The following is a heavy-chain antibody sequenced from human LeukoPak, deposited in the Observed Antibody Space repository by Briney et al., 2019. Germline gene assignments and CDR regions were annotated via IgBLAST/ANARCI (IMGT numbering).Heavy chain of an antibody. CDR3: ARSPRGGTKTYFDY. CDR2: IYYSGST. J-gene: IGHJ4*02. V-gene: IGHV4-59*01. Sequence: SETLSLTCTISGGPISNYYWSWIRQPPGKGLEWIGYIYYSGSTNYNPSLKSRVTISVDTSKNQFSLRLSSVTAADTAVYYCARSPRGGTKTYFDYWGQGTLVTVSP. CDR1: GGPISNYY. D-gene: IGHD1-14*01.